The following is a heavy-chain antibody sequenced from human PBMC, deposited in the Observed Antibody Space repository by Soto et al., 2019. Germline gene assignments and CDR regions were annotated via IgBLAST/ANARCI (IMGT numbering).Heavy chain of an antibody. CDR3: AKFGGSDYYDSSGYYSTISVDY. V-gene: IGHV3-30*18. CDR1: GFTFSSYG. Sequence: QVQLVESGGGVVQPGRSLRLSCAASGFTFSSYGMHWVRQAPGKGLEWVAVISYDGSNKYYADSVKGRFTISRDNSKNTLYLQMNSLRAEDTAVYSCAKFGGSDYYDSSGYYSTISVDYWGQGTLVTVSS. J-gene: IGHJ4*02. CDR2: ISYDGSNK. D-gene: IGHD3-22*01.